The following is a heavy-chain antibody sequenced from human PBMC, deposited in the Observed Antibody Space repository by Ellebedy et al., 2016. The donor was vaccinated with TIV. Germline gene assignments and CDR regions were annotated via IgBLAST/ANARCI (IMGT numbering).Heavy chain of an antibody. J-gene: IGHJ4*02. D-gene: IGHD1-7*01. V-gene: IGHV3-30-3*02. CDR3: AKSTGAGGTTLSPGDY. CDR2: ISSDGNNK. Sequence: GGSLRLXXAASGFTFSIYAMHWVRQAPGKGLEWVAVISSDGNNKYYADSVKGRFTISRDNSENTLYLQMNSLRPDDTAVYYCAKSTGAGGTTLSPGDYWGQGTLVTVSS. CDR1: GFTFSIYA.